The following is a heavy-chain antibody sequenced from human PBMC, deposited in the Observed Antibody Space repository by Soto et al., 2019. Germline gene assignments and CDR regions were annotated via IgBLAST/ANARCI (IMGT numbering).Heavy chain of an antibody. CDR1: GGSISSYY. J-gene: IGHJ4*02. CDR2: IYYSGST. CDR3: ARDISSKDSSGWQFDY. D-gene: IGHD6-19*01. V-gene: IGHV4-59*01. Sequence: SETLSLTCTVSGGSISSYYWSRIRQPPGKGLEWIGYIYYSGSTNYNPSLKSRVTISVDTSKNQFSLKLSSVTAADTAVYYCARDISSKDSSGWQFDYWGQGTLVTVSS.